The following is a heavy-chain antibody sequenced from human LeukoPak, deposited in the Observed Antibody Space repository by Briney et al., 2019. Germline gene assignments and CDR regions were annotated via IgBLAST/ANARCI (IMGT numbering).Heavy chain of an antibody. Sequence: GASVKVSCKASGYTFTGYYMHWVRQAPGQGLEWMGWINPNSGGTNCAQNFQGRVTMTRDTSISTAYMELTRLRSDDTAVYYCARRSLVVVPATEPFDYWGQGTLVTVSA. CDR3: ARRSLVVVPATEPFDY. D-gene: IGHD2-15*01. CDR2: INPNSGGT. CDR1: GYTFTGYY. V-gene: IGHV1-2*02. J-gene: IGHJ4*02.